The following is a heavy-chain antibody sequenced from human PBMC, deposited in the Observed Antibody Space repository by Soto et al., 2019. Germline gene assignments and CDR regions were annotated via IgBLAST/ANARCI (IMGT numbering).Heavy chain of an antibody. CDR2: INAYNGNT. V-gene: IGHV1-18*01. J-gene: IGHJ3*01. CDR3: ARDRDRVADF. D-gene: IGHD5-12*01. Sequence: QVHLVQSGAEVKKPGASVKVSCKASGYTFNTYGITWVRQAPGQGLEWMAWINAYNGNTLYAKNLQGRVTMTTDTSTCTAYMEMRSLTSAVTAVYYCARDRDRVADFWGQGTMVTVSS. CDR1: GYTFNTYG.